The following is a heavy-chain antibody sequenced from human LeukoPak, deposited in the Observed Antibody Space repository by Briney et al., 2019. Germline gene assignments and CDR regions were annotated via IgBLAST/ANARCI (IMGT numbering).Heavy chain of an antibody. V-gene: IGHV3-30*18. CDR1: GFTFSSYG. Sequence: PGRSLRLSCAASGFTFSSYGMHWVRQAPGKGLEWVAVISYDGSNKYYADSVKGRFTISRGNAKNTLYLQMNSLRAEDTAVYYCAKEWPVWIQLWREPELDDWGQGTLVTVSS. J-gene: IGHJ4*02. D-gene: IGHD5-18*01. CDR2: ISYDGSNK. CDR3: AKEWPVWIQLWREPELDD.